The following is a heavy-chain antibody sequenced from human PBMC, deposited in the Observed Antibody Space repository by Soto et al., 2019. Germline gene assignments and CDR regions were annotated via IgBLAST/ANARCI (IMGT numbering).Heavy chain of an antibody. CDR2: VSADGGKT. CDR3: VKEDAIQDNWYLDF. CDR1: GFIFSNYG. J-gene: IGHJ4*02. Sequence: QVQLVESGGGVVQPGRSLRLSCAASGFIFSNYGMHWVRQAPGKGLEWVAIVSADGGKTYYADSVKGRFTVSRDNSKNTLYLQLNGLTGDDTAVFYCVKEDAIQDNWYLDFWGQGAAVTVSS. V-gene: IGHV3-30*18. D-gene: IGHD1-1*01.